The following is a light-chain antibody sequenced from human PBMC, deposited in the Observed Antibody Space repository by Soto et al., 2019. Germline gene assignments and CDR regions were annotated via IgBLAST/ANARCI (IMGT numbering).Light chain of an antibody. CDR3: SSYTTSSPYV. Sequence: QSVLTQPASVSGSPGQSITISCTGTSSDVGGYNYVSWYQQYPGRVPKLLIYKVSNRPSGISNRFSGSKSGNTASLTISGLQVEDEAEYYCSSYTTSSPYVFGPGTKLTVL. J-gene: IGLJ1*01. V-gene: IGLV2-14*01. CDR2: KVS. CDR1: SSDVGGYNY.